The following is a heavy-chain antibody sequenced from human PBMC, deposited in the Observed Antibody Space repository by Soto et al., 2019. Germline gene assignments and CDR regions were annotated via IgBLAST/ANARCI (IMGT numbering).Heavy chain of an antibody. Sequence: SEKLSCPTSGYTFTQYAIHWARQAPGQSLEWMGWINAGHGTTQYSPKFQGRASITRDTSATTASMELNNLRSEDTAVYFCARAPYSGHYPDPFGDRGPGTLVNVAS. J-gene: IGHJ4*02. V-gene: IGHV1-3*01. CDR1: GYTFTQYA. CDR3: ARAPYSGHYPDPFGD. CDR2: INAGHGTT. D-gene: IGHD5-12*01.